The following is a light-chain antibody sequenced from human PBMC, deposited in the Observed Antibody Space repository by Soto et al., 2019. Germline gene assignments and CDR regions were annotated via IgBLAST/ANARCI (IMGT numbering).Light chain of an antibody. CDR3: QQYGGSTRT. CDR1: QSVTTQ. J-gene: IGKJ1*01. Sequence: GLTQSPCAVSLSPRERATLSCRASQSVTTQLAWYQQKPGQAPRLIIHGASSRATGVPDRITGSGSGTDFTLSISRLEPEDFAVYYCQQYGGSTRTFGQGTKADI. V-gene: IGKV3-20*01. CDR2: GAS.